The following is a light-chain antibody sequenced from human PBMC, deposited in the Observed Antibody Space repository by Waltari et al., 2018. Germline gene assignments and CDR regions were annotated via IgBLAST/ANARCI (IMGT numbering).Light chain of an antibody. Sequence: SYELTQPPSVSVSPGQTASITCSGDKLGENDACWYQQKPGQSPVLVIYQDSKRPSGIPERFSGSNSGNTATLTISGTQAMDEADYYCQAWDSSTVVFGGGTKLTVL. V-gene: IGLV3-1*01. J-gene: IGLJ2*01. CDR1: KLGEND. CDR2: QDS. CDR3: QAWDSSTVV.